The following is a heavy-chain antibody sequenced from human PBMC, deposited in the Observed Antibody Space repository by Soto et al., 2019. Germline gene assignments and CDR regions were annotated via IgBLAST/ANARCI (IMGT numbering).Heavy chain of an antibody. CDR1: GGSMHTYY. CDR2: IYSSENT. J-gene: IGHJ4*02. V-gene: IGHV4-4*07. Sequence: QVQLQESGPGLVKPSETLSLTCTVSGGSMHTYYWSWIRQPAGKGLEWIGRIYSSENTNYNPSLKSRVTMSVDMSKNQFSLKLSSVTAADTAVYYCSRVGSGGWYGQDCWGQGTLVTVSS. D-gene: IGHD6-19*01. CDR3: SRVGSGGWYGQDC.